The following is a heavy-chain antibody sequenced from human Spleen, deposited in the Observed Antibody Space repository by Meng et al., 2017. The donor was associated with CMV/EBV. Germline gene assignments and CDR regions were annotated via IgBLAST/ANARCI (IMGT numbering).Heavy chain of an antibody. CDR2: TNEDGTIT. Sequence: GESLKISCAASGFSFSKYWMHWVRQVPGKGLVWVSRTNEDGTITNYADSVKGRFTISRDNSKNTLYLQMNSLRAEDTAVYYCAKWIWSGLYTGGFDYWGQGTLVTVSS. J-gene: IGHJ4*02. CDR3: AKWIWSGLYTGGFDY. D-gene: IGHD3-3*01. V-gene: IGHV3-74*01. CDR1: GFSFSKYW.